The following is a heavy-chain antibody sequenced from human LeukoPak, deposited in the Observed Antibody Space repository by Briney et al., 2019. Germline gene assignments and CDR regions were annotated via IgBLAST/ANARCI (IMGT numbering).Heavy chain of an antibody. D-gene: IGHD3-22*01. CDR2: IWYDGSNK. V-gene: IGHV3-33*01. Sequence: PGGSLRLSCAASGFTFSSYGMHWVRQAPGKGLEWVAVIWYDGSNKYYADSVKGRFTISRDNSKNTLYLQMNSLRAEDTAVYYCARVGGYYYVESPFDYWGQGTLVTVSS. CDR3: ARVGGYYYVESPFDY. J-gene: IGHJ4*02. CDR1: GFTFSSYG.